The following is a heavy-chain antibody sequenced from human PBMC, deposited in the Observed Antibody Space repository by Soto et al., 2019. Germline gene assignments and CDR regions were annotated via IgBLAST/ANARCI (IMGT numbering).Heavy chain of an antibody. J-gene: IGHJ3*02. Sequence: GGSLRLSCAASGFTFSSYSMNWVRQAPGKGLEWVANIKQDGSEKYYVDSVKGPFTISRDNAKNSLYLQMNSLRAEDTAVYYCARDRFYAFDIWGQGTMVTVSS. V-gene: IGHV3-7*03. CDR2: IKQDGSEK. CDR3: ARDRFYAFDI. CDR1: GFTFSSYS.